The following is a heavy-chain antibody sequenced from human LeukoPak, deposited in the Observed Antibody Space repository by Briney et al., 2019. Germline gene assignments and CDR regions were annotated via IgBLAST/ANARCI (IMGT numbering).Heavy chain of an antibody. CDR2: IYFSGRT. CDR1: GGFIITGPYY. J-gene: IGHJ6*02. Sequence: SETLSLTCTVFGGFIITGPYYWAWIRQPPGKALEWIGSIYFSGRTYYSPSLKSRVTISVDTSKNQFSLRLSSVTAADTAVYYCARLGYSGSGSQITYYYGMDVWGQGTTVTVSS. V-gene: IGHV4-39*01. D-gene: IGHD3-10*01. CDR3: ARLGYSGSGSQITYYYGMDV.